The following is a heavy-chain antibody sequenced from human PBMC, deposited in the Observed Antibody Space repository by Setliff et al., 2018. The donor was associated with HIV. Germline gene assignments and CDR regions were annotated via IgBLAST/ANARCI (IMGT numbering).Heavy chain of an antibody. CDR2: IYYSGST. V-gene: IGHV4-39*07. Sequence: PSETLSLTCTVSGGSISSSTYYWGWIRQPPGKGLEWIGSIYYSGSTYYNPSLKSRVTISVDTSKNQFSLKLSSVTAADTAMYYCTRVGTYGVGGWFDPWGQGSLVTVS. D-gene: IGHD3-16*01. J-gene: IGHJ5*02. CDR1: GGSISSSTYY. CDR3: TRVGTYGVGGWFDP.